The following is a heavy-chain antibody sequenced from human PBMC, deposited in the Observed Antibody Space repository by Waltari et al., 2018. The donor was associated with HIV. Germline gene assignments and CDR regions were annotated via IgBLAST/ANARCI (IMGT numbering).Heavy chain of an antibody. CDR1: AGSFSGYY. CDR3: ARGPRPSTVTAPGWYFDL. CDR2: INHIRVA. D-gene: IGHD4-17*01. V-gene: IGHV4-34*02. Sequence: QVPLQQWGSGLLKPSEPLYRTCALYAGSFSGYYCTWIRQPPGKGLVWIGEINHIRVANYNPSLKKRVIMSVDISKNQFSLKLDSVTAADTALYYCARGPRPSTVTAPGWYFDLWGRGTLVIVSS. J-gene: IGHJ2*01.